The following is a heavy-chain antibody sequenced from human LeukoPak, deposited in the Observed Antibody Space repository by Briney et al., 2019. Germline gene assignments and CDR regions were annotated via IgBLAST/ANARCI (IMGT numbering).Heavy chain of an antibody. CDR1: GFTVSSNY. D-gene: IGHD3-10*01. CDR3: ARDWFRWFGELYYFDY. V-gene: IGHV3-21*01. CDR2: ISSSSSYI. Sequence: PGGSLRLSCTASGFTVSSNYMSWVRQAPGKGLEWVSSISSSSSYIYYADSVKGRFTISRDNAKNSLYLQMNSLRAEDTAVYYCARDWFRWFGELYYFDYWGQGTLVTVSS. J-gene: IGHJ4*02.